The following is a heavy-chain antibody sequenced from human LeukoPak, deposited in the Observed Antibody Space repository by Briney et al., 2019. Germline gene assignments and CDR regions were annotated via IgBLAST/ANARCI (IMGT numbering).Heavy chain of an antibody. CDR3: ARAHSIASYYYGVDV. D-gene: IGHD2/OR15-2a*01. Sequence: SSETLSLTCAVYGGSFSGYYWSWIRQPPGKGLEWIGNIYYSGSTYYSPSLTSRVTVSVDTSENQFSLKLTSVTAADTAVYYCARAHSIASYYYGVDVWGQGTTVTVSS. J-gene: IGHJ6*02. V-gene: IGHV4-34*01. CDR2: IYYSGST. CDR1: GGSFSGYY.